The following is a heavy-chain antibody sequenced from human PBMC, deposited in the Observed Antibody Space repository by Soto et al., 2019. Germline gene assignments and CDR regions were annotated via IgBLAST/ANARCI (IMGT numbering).Heavy chain of an antibody. Sequence: EEQLVESGGGLVQPGGSLRLSCAASGFTFSSYWMSWVRQAPGKGLEWVANIKQDGSDKYYVDSVKGRFTISRDNAKNSLYLQMNSLRVEGTAVYYCARVFPGSGWPYHYYGMDVWGQGTTVTVSS. CDR3: ARVFPGSGWPYHYYGMDV. CDR2: IKQDGSDK. V-gene: IGHV3-7*01. J-gene: IGHJ6*02. CDR1: GFTFSSYW. D-gene: IGHD6-19*01.